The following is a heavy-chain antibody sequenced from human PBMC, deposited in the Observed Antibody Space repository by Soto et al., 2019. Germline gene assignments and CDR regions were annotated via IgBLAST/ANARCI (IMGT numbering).Heavy chain of an antibody. V-gene: IGHV3-7*03. D-gene: IGHD5-12*01. CDR1: GFTFSSYW. CDR3: ARVERKRGYTGPMDY. J-gene: IGHJ4*02. Sequence: GGSLRLSCAASGFTFSSYWMSWVRQAPGKGLEWVANIKQDGSEKYYVDSVKGRFTISRDNSKNTLYLQMNSLRAEDTAVYYCARVERKRGYTGPMDYWGQGTLVTVSS. CDR2: IKQDGSEK.